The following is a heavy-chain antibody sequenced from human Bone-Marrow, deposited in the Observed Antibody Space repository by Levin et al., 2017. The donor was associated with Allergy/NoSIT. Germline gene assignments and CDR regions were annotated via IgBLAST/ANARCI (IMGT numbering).Heavy chain of an antibody. CDR3: ARGRGSLEWIFDY. J-gene: IGHJ4*02. D-gene: IGHD3-3*01. CDR1: GDSIGTYY. V-gene: IGHV4-59*01. Sequence: SQTLSLTCTIFGDSIGTYYWTWIRQSPGKGLEWIGYAYYTGTTDYNPSLKSRVTISLDAAQNQFSLSVHSLTAADTALYYCARGRGSLEWIFDYWGQGILVTVSS. CDR2: AYYTGTT.